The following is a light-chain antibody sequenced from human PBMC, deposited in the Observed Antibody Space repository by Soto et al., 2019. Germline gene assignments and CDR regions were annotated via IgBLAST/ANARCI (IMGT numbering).Light chain of an antibody. CDR2: LGS. Sequence: IVMTQSPLSLPVTPGGPASISCRSSQSLLQSNGYSYVDWYLQKPGQSTQLLIFLGSNRASGVHDRFSGSGSGTDVTVKISRVEAEDVGTYYCMQALETPYTVGQGTKLEIK. CDR1: QSLLQSNGYSY. J-gene: IGKJ2*01. V-gene: IGKV2-28*01. CDR3: MQALETPYT.